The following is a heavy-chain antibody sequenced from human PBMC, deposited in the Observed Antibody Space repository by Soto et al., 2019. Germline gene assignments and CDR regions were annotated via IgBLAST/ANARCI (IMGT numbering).Heavy chain of an antibody. J-gene: IGHJ5*02. V-gene: IGHV1-3*01. CDR1: GYTFTSYA. CDR3: ARDYIPGYSSGWTESWFDP. D-gene: IGHD6-19*01. CDR2: INAGNGNT. Sequence: GASVKVSCKASGYTFTSYAMHWVRQAPGQRLEWMGWINAGNGNTKYPQKFQGRVTITRDTSASTAYMELSSLRYEDTAVYYCARDYIPGYSSGWTESWFDPWGQGTLVTVSS.